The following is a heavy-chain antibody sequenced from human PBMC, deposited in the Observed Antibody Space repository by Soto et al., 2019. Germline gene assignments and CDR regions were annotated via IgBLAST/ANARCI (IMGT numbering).Heavy chain of an antibody. V-gene: IGHV1-69*13. Sequence: GASVKVSCKASGGTFSSYAISWVRQAPGQGLEWMGGIIPIFGTANYAQKFQGRVTITADESTGTAYMELSSLRSEDTAVYYCARRAQMGKQLWLPFYNWAQGSLVTVAS. CDR1: GGTFSSYA. J-gene: IGHJ4*02. CDR3: ARRAQMGKQLWLPFYN. D-gene: IGHD5-18*01. CDR2: IIPIFGTA.